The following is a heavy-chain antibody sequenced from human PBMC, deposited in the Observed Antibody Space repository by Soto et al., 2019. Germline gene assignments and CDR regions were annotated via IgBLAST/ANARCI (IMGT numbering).Heavy chain of an antibody. J-gene: IGHJ4*02. Sequence: SETLSLTCTVSGGSISSSSYYWGWIRQPPGKGLELIGSIYYSGSTYYNPSLKSRVTISVDTSKNQFSLKLSSVTAADTAVYYCARQDRGYCSGGSCRNFDYWGQGTLVTVSS. CDR3: ARQDRGYCSGGSCRNFDY. CDR2: IYYSGST. CDR1: GGSISSSSYY. D-gene: IGHD2-15*01. V-gene: IGHV4-39*01.